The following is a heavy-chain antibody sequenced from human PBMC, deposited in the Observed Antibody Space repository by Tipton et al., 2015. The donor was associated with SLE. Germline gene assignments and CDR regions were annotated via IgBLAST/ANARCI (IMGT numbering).Heavy chain of an antibody. CDR2: LYSAGTS. CDR1: GFSVSDVY. V-gene: IGHV3-53*05. D-gene: IGHD6-13*01. Sequence: SLRLSCAASGFSVSDVYMAWVRQAPGMGPECVSILYSAGTSFYADSVQGRFSISRDNSKNTLYLQMNSLRVDDTAVYYCARDPSEPGTSWFLDWGQGTLVTVSS. J-gene: IGHJ4*02. CDR3: ARDPSEPGTSWFLD.